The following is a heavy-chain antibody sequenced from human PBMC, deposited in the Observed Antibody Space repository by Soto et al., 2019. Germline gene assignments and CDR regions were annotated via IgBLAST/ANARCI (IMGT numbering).Heavy chain of an antibody. D-gene: IGHD1-26*01. J-gene: IGHJ5*02. CDR1: GFSFGTYV. V-gene: IGHV3-23*01. CDR3: ATGGIYYEA. CDR2: ISGSGGRV. Sequence: EVQLLESGGGMVEPRGSLKLSCAASGFSFGTYVMNWVRQAPGKGLEWVSGISGSGGRVYSADSVKGRFTISRDNSRNTLYLQMDSLRAEDTGVYYCATGGIYYEAWGQGTLVTVSS.